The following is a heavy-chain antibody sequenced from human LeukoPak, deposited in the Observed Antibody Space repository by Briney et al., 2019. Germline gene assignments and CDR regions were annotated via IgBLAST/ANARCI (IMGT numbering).Heavy chain of an antibody. CDR3: ARGGGFCGGDCYGIDY. D-gene: IGHD2-21*01. CDR1: GFTFSSYA. Sequence: GGSLRLSCAASGFTFSSYAMSWVRQAPGKGLEWVSYISSSGSTIYYGDSVKGRFTISRDNAKNSLYLQMNSLRAEDTAVYYCARGGGFCGGDCYGIDYWGQGTLVTVSP. J-gene: IGHJ4*02. V-gene: IGHV3-48*04. CDR2: ISSSGSTI.